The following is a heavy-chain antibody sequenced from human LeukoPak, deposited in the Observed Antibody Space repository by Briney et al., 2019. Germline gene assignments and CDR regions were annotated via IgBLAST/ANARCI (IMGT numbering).Heavy chain of an antibody. Sequence: GGSLRLSCAASGFTFSSYWMSWVRQAPGKGLEWGANIKQDGSEKYYVGSVKGRFTISRDNAKNSLYLQMNSLRAEDTAVYYCARVPADWGPDYWGQGTLVTVSS. V-gene: IGHV3-7*01. D-gene: IGHD7-27*01. CDR3: ARVPADWGPDY. CDR2: IKQDGSEK. CDR1: GFTFSSYW. J-gene: IGHJ4*02.